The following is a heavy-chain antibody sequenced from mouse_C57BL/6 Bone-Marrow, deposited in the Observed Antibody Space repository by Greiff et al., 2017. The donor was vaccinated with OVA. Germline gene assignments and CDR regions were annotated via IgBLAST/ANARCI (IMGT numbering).Heavy chain of an antibody. V-gene: IGHV3-6*01. J-gene: IGHJ1*03. CDR1: GYSITSGYY. CDR3: ARDTTVVAKDWYVDV. D-gene: IGHD1-1*01. CDR2: ISYDGSN. Sequence: EVKLLESGPGLVKPSQSLSLTCSVTGYSITSGYYWNWIRQFPGNKLEWMGYISYDGSNNYNPSLKNRISITRDTSKNQFFLKLNSVTTEDTATYYCARDTTVVAKDWYVDVWGTGTTVTVSS.